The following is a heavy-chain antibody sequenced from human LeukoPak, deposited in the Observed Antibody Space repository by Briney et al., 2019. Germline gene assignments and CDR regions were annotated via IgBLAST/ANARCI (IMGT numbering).Heavy chain of an antibody. CDR3: ARTGYCSSTSCYNWFDP. D-gene: IGHD2-2*01. CDR2: IIPIFGTA. CDR1: GGTFSSYA. Sequence: SVKVSCKASGGTFSSYAISWVRQAPGQGLEWMGVIIPIFGTANYAQKFQGRVTITTDESTSTAYMELSSLRSEDTAVYYCARTGYCSSTSCYNWFDPWGQGTLVTVSS. V-gene: IGHV1-69*05. J-gene: IGHJ5*02.